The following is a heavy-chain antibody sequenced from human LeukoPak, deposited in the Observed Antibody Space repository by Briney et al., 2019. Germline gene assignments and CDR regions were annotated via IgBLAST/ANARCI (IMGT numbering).Heavy chain of an antibody. CDR1: GGSISSSSYY. Sequence: PSETLSLTCTVSGGSISSSSYYWGWIRQPPGRGLEWIGGIYYSGSTYYNPSLKSRATISVDTSKNQFSLKLSSVTAADTAVYYCASSWIQLWLGAFDIWGQGTMVTVSS. D-gene: IGHD5-18*01. J-gene: IGHJ3*02. CDR2: IYYSGST. V-gene: IGHV4-39*01. CDR3: ASSWIQLWLGAFDI.